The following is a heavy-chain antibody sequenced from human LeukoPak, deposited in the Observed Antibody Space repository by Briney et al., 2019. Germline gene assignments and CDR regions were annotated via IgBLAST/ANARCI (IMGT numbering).Heavy chain of an antibody. Sequence: GGSLRLSCAASGFTFSSYAMSWVRQAPGRGLEWVSAISGRSGDTYYAASVKGRFTISRDNSKNTLYLQMNTLRAEDTAVYYCAPYEGIGARGGQGTLVTVSS. V-gene: IGHV3-23*01. D-gene: IGHD3-10*01. CDR3: APYEGIGAR. CDR2: ISGRSGDT. CDR1: GFTFSSYA. J-gene: IGHJ4*02.